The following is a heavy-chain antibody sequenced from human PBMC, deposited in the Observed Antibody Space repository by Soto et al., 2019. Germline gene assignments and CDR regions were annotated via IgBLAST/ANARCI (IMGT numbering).Heavy chain of an antibody. CDR2: ISSSSSYI. V-gene: IGHV3-21*01. D-gene: IGHD3-10*01. Sequence: GGSLRLSCAASGFTFSSYSMNWVRQAPGKGLEWVSSISSSSSYIYYADSVKGRFTISRDNAKNSLYLQMNSLRAEDTAVYYCASLERITMVRGVIIDYWGQGTLVTVSS. CDR1: GFTFSSYS. CDR3: ASLERITMVRGVIIDY. J-gene: IGHJ4*02.